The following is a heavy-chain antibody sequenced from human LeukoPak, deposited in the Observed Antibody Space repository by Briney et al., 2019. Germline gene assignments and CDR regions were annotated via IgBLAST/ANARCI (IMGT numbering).Heavy chain of an antibody. J-gene: IGHJ6*03. CDR1: GGSFSGYY. CDR3: ARGIKSSSWTRNDYYYYYYYMDV. CDR2: INHRGST. Sequence: SETLSLTCAVYGGSFSGYYWSWIRQPPGKGLEWIGEINHRGSTNYNPSLKSRVTISVDTSKNQFSLKLSSVTAADTAVYYCARGIKSSSWTRNDYYYYYYYMDVWGKGTTVTVSS. D-gene: IGHD6-13*01. V-gene: IGHV4-34*01.